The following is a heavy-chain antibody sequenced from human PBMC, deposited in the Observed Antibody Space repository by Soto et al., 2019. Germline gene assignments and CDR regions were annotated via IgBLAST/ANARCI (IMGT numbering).Heavy chain of an antibody. Sequence: GWSLRLSCAASGFTFSNYGMSLVRQAPGKGLEWVSALPEIGTNTYYADSVKGRFTISRDNSKNTLFLQINNLRAGDTAVYYCAKKSGVGANWYFDYWGKGTLVTVSS. D-gene: IGHD1-26*01. CDR1: GFTFSNYG. CDR3: AKKSGVGANWYFDY. V-gene: IGHV3-23*01. J-gene: IGHJ4*02. CDR2: LPEIGTNT.